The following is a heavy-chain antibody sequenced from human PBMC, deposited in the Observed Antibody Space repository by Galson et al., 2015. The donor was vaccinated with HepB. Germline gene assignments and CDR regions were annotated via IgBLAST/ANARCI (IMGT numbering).Heavy chain of an antibody. CDR1: TFIFSTYS. CDR2: ISSSSTI. J-gene: IGHJ6*02. V-gene: IGHV3-48*02. Sequence: SLRLSCAASTFIFSTYSMNWVRQAPGKGLEWISYISSSSTIYYADSVKGRFTISRDNAKNSLYLQMNSLRDEDTAVYYCAIVLLWFGGGYYYGMDVWGQGTTVTVSS. D-gene: IGHD3-10*01. CDR3: AIVLLWFGGGYYYGMDV.